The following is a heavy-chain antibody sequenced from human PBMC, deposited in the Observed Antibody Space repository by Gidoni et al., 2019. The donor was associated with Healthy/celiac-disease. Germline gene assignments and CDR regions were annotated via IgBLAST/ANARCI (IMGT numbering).Heavy chain of an antibody. Sequence: QVQLVQSGAEVKKPGASVKVSCTASGYTVTSDYRHWVRPAPGQGLEWMGIINPSGGSTSYAQKFQGRVTMTRDTSTSTVYMELSSLRSEDTAVYYCARGGVVVVITRDAFDIWGQGTMVTVSS. V-gene: IGHV1-46*01. CDR1: GYTVTSDY. CDR3: ARGGVVVVITRDAFDI. CDR2: INPSGGST. D-gene: IGHD3-22*01. J-gene: IGHJ3*02.